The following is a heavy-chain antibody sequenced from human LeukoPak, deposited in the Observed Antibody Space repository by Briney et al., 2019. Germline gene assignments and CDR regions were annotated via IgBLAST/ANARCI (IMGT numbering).Heavy chain of an antibody. CDR3: AIIVGATLTDAFDI. V-gene: IGHV3-9*01. CDR1: GFTFDDYA. Sequence: PGGSLRLSCAASGFTFDDYAMHWVRQAPGKGLEWVSGISWNSGSIGYADSVKGRFTISRDNAKNSLYLQMNSLRAEDTALYYCAIIVGATLTDAFDIWGQGTMVTVSS. CDR2: ISWNSGSI. J-gene: IGHJ3*02. D-gene: IGHD1-26*01.